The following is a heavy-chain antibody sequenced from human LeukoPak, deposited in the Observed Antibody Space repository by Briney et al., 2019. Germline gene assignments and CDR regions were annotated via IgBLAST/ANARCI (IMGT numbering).Heavy chain of an antibody. Sequence: PGGSLRLSCAASGFTFSSYGMHWGRQAPGKGLEWVAVISYDGSNKYYADSVKGRFTISRDNSKNTLYLQMNSLRAEDTAVYYCAKGGDGYNFNYFDYWGQGTLVTVSS. J-gene: IGHJ4*02. D-gene: IGHD5-24*01. CDR1: GFTFSSYG. CDR2: ISYDGSNK. V-gene: IGHV3-30*18. CDR3: AKGGDGYNFNYFDY.